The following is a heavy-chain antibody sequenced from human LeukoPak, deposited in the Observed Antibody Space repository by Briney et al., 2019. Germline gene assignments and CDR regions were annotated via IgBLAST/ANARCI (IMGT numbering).Heavy chain of an antibody. Sequence: GGSLRLSCAASGFTFSSYSMNWVRQAPGKGLEWVSSISSSSSYIYYADSVKGRFTISRDNAKNSLYLQMNSLRAEDTAVYYCARIVWGFCSGGSCHKGFGYWGQGTLVTVSS. CDR2: ISSSSSYI. CDR1: GFTFSSYS. V-gene: IGHV3-21*01. D-gene: IGHD2-15*01. J-gene: IGHJ4*02. CDR3: ARIVWGFCSGGSCHKGFGY.